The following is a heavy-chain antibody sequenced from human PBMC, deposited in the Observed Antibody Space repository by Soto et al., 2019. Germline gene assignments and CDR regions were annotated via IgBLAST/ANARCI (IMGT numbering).Heavy chain of an antibody. J-gene: IGHJ5*01. CDR3: AKDAVPYNGKWEWFDS. Sequence: DVQLLESGGGLVQPGGSLTLSCAASRFTFSDFAMSWVRQAPGKGLEWVSSIGGGGTDTYYADSVKGRFTISRDNSKNTLYLQMDGLRDEDTAVYYCAKDAVPYNGKWEWFDSWGQGTLVIVSS. D-gene: IGHD1-20*01. CDR2: IGGGGTDT. CDR1: RFTFSDFA. V-gene: IGHV3-23*01.